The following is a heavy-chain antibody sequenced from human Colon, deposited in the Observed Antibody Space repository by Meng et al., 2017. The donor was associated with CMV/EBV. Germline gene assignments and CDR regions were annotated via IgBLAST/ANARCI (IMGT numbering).Heavy chain of an antibody. Sequence: GGSLRLSCADSGLTIDDYVRSWVRQVPGKGLEWVSGINWNGGSTGYADSVKGRFTISRDNANNALYLQINGLRADDTALYYCARERGGNLVATRLDFDLWGRGTLVTVSS. CDR2: INWNGGST. V-gene: IGHV3-20*04. J-gene: IGHJ2*01. CDR1: GLTIDDYV. CDR3: ARERGGNLVATRLDFDL. D-gene: IGHD5-12*01.